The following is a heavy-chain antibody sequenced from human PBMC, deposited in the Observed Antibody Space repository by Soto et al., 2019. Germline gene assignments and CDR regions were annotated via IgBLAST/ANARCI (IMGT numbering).Heavy chain of an antibody. V-gene: IGHV4-34*01. Sequence: SETLSLTCAVYGGSFSGYYWTWIRQPPGRGLEWIGEINHSGSTNYNPSLKSRVTISVDTSKNQFSLNLSSVTAADTAVYYCATARQGISGSLYDYWGQGTLVTVSS. CDR1: GGSFSGYY. CDR3: ATARQGISGSLYDY. CDR2: INHSGST. D-gene: IGHD1-20*01. J-gene: IGHJ4*02.